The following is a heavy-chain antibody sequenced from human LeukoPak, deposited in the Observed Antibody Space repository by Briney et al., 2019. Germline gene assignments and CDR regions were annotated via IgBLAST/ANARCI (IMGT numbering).Heavy chain of an antibody. CDR1: GVSINTNHW. D-gene: IGHD1-7*01. V-gene: IGHV4-4*02. J-gene: IGHJ4*02. Sequence: SETLSLTCVVSGVSINTNHWWSWVRQPPGKGLEWIGEIYHNGNTAYNPSLKSRVTISVDTSKNQFSLKLSSVTAADTAVYYCARRNWNYEYFWGQGTLVTVSS. CDR3: ARRNWNYEYF. CDR2: IYHNGNT.